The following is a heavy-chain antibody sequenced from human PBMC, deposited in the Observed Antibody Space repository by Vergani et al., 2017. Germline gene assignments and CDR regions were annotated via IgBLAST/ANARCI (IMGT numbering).Heavy chain of an antibody. Sequence: EVQLVESGGGLVKPGGSLRLSCAASGFTFSSYSMNWVRQAPGKGLEWVSSISSSSSYIYYADSVKGRFTISRDNAKNSLYLQMNSLRAEDTAVYYCARAGITMVRGVNGYGMDVWGQGTTVTVSS. CDR1: GFTFSSYS. D-gene: IGHD3-10*01. V-gene: IGHV3-21*01. CDR2: ISSSSSYI. J-gene: IGHJ6*02. CDR3: ARAGITMVRGVNGYGMDV.